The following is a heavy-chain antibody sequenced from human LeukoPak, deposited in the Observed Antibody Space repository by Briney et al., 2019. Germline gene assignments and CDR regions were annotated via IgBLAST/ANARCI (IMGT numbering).Heavy chain of an antibody. D-gene: IGHD4-17*01. CDR1: GFTFGKYW. J-gene: IGHJ4*02. Sequence: GGSLRLSCVASGFTFGKYWMSWVRQAPGKGLEWVANIKQDGSEKYYVDSVKGRFTISRDNAKNSLYLQMNSLRAEDTAVYYCARDKDYGDGFDYWGQGTLVTVSS. CDR2: IKQDGSEK. CDR3: ARDKDYGDGFDY. V-gene: IGHV3-7*03.